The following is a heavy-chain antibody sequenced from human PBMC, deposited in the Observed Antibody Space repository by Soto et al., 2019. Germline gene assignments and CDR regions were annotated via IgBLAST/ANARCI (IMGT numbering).Heavy chain of an antibody. Sequence: QVQLVQSGAEVKKPGASVKVSCKASGYTFTDYGVSWVRQAPGQGLEWMGWINTYNGKTNYAPKVQARVTMTTDTSTTTAYMELWSLKSDDTAVYYCARVQYAVGGDFWGQGTLVTVSS. CDR3: ARVQYAVGGDF. CDR1: GYTFTDYG. D-gene: IGHD2-15*01. J-gene: IGHJ4*02. V-gene: IGHV1-18*01. CDR2: INTYNGKT.